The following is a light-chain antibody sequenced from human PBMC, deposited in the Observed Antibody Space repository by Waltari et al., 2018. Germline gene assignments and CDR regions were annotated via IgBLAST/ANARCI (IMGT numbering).Light chain of an antibody. Sequence: QLVLTQSPSASASLGASVKLTCTWSSGHTTNITAWLQQKPEKGPRYLMKVNSDGSHNKGVEIPDRFSGSSSGAGRYLTISSLQSEDEADYYCQTGGHGTWVFGGGTRLTVL. V-gene: IGLV4-69*01. CDR2: VNSDGSH. J-gene: IGLJ3*02. CDR1: SGHTTNI. CDR3: QTGGHGTWV.